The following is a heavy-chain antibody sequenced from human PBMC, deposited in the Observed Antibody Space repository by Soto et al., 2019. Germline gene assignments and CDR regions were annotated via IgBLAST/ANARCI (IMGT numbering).Heavy chain of an antibody. CDR2: IWYDGSNK. V-gene: IGHV3-33*01. CDR1: GFTFSSYG. J-gene: IGHJ4*02. Sequence: QVQLVESGXGXXXXXXXLRLSCAASGFTFSSYGMHWVRQAPSKGLEWVAVIWYDGSNKYYADSVKGRFTISRDNSKNTLYVQMNSLRAEDTAVYYYARGVGTGYSLYWGQGTLVMVSS. D-gene: IGHD6-13*01. CDR3: ARGVGTGYSLY.